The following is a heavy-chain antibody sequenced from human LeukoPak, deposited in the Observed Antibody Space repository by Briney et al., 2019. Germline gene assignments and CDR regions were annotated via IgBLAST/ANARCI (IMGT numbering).Heavy chain of an antibody. Sequence: ASVKVSCKASGGTFSSYAISWVRQAPGQGLEWMGGIIPIFGTANYAQKFQGRVTITADESTSTAYMEMSSLRSEDTAVYYCARGPYDYLWGSYRWDAFDIWGQGTMVTVSS. D-gene: IGHD3-16*02. CDR3: ARGPYDYLWGSYRWDAFDI. J-gene: IGHJ3*02. V-gene: IGHV1-69*13. CDR2: IIPIFGTA. CDR1: GGTFSSYA.